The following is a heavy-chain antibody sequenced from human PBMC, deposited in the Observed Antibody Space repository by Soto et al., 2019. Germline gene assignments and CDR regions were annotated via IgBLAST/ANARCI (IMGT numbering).Heavy chain of an antibody. V-gene: IGHV3-30*18. D-gene: IGHD2-2*01. CDR2: ISYGGSNK. Sequence: GGSLRLSCAASGFTFSSYGMHWVRQAPGKGLEWVAVISYGGSNKYYADSVKGRFTISRDNSKNTLYLQMNSLRAEDTAVYYCAKDYRGSTSCSTFDYWGQGTLVTVSS. CDR1: GFTFSSYG. J-gene: IGHJ4*02. CDR3: AKDYRGSTSCSTFDY.